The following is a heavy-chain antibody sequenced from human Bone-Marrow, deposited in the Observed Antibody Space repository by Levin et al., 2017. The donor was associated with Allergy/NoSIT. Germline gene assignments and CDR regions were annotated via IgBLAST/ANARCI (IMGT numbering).Heavy chain of an antibody. D-gene: IGHD3-22*01. CDR1: GFIFSSYW. CDR3: ARGRSYYDRDAFDI. V-gene: IGHV3-74*01. J-gene: IGHJ3*02. CDR2: IDGDGSFT. Sequence: LAGGSLRLSCGASGFIFSSYWIHWVRQAPGKGLVWVSRIDGDGSFTNYADSVKGRFTISRDSAKNTLFLQMNRLRAEDTAVYYCARGRSYYDRDAFDIWGQGTMVTVSS.